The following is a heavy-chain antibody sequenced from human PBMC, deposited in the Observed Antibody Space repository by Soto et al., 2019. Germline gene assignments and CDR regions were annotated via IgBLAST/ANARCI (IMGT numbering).Heavy chain of an antibody. Sequence: ASVKVSCKASGYTFTSHGISWVRQAPGQGLEWMGWISAYNGNTNYAQKLQGRVTMTTDTSTSTAYMALRSLRSDDTAVYYCARDTVAGQPGWFDPWGQGTLVTVSS. D-gene: IGHD6-19*01. CDR3: ARDTVAGQPGWFDP. V-gene: IGHV1-18*04. J-gene: IGHJ5*02. CDR1: GYTFTSHG. CDR2: ISAYNGNT.